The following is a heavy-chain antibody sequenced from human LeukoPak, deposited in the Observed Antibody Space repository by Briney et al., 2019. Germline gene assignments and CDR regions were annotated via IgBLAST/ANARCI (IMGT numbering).Heavy chain of an antibody. Sequence: GSAKASCKPSGYAFTGYAINGVRQATGQGLEWMGWMNLNSGNTGYAQKFQGRVPIPRNTSISTAYMELSSRRSEDTAVYYCARVSHSFNWFDPWGRGTLVSVSS. CDR2: MNLNSGNT. D-gene: IGHD3-3*02. CDR1: GYAFTGYA. J-gene: IGHJ5*02. CDR3: ARVSHSFNWFDP. V-gene: IGHV1-8*03.